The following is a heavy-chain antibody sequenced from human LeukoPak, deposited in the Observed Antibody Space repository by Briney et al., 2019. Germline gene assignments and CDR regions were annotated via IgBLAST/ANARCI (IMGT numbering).Heavy chain of an antibody. V-gene: IGHV4-4*07. Sequence: PSETLSLTCTVSGGSISSYYWSWIRQPAGKGLEWIGRIYTSGSTNYNPSLKSRVTMSVDTSKNQFSLRLSSVTAADTAVYYCARAKNTPMVRGVIRYYYYMDVWGKGTTVTVSS. CDR3: ARAKNTPMVRGVIRYYYYMDV. CDR1: GGSISSYY. D-gene: IGHD3-10*01. J-gene: IGHJ6*03. CDR2: IYTSGST.